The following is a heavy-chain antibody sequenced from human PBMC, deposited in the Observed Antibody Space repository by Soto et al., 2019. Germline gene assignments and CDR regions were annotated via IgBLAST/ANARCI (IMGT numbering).Heavy chain of an antibody. CDR2: ISGRGENT. Sequence: EVQLLESGGGLVQPGGSLRLSCAASGFTFSVFAMSWVRQDPGKGLELVSTISGRGENTYYADSVKGRFTISRDNSKNTLNLQMNSLRGEDTAVYYCAKDRGTGDYGVNAVDIWGQGTMVTVAS. V-gene: IGHV3-23*01. J-gene: IGHJ3*02. D-gene: IGHD7-27*01. CDR1: GFTFSVFA. CDR3: AKDRGTGDYGVNAVDI.